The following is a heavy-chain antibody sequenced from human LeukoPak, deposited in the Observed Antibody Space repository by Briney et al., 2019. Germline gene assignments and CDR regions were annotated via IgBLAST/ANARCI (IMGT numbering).Heavy chain of an antibody. CDR2: ITGSGGST. D-gene: IGHD1-1*01. Sequence: PGGTLRLSCIPSGFTFSSYAMTWVRQAPGRGLEWVSAITGSGGSTYYADSVKGRFTISRDNSKNTLYLQMNSLRVEDTAVYYCAKGYGTTGTASSNWFDPWGQGTLVTVSS. CDR3: AKGYGTTGTASSNWFDP. J-gene: IGHJ5*02. V-gene: IGHV3-23*01. CDR1: GFTFSSYA.